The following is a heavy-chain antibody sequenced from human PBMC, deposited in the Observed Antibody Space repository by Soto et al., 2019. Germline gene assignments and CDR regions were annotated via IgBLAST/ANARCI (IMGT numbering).Heavy chain of an antibody. V-gene: IGHV4-61*01. Sequence: PSENLSLTCTVSGGSVSSGSYHWSWIRQPPGKGLEWIGYIYYSGSTNYNPSLKSRVTISVDTSKSQFSLKLSSVTAADTAVYYCARVGYYDSSGSSSLKTWYYYYGMDVCGPGTTVTVYS. J-gene: IGHJ6*02. CDR3: ARVGYYDSSGSSSLKTWYYYYGMDV. CDR1: GGSVSSGSYH. D-gene: IGHD3-22*01. CDR2: IYYSGST.